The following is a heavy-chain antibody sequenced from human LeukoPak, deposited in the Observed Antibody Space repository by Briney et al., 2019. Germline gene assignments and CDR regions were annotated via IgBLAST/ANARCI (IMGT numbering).Heavy chain of an antibody. V-gene: IGHV4-59*12. D-gene: IGHD4-17*01. Sequence: SETLSLTCTVSGGSISSYYWSWIRQPPGKGLEWIGYIYYSGSTNYNPSLKSRVTISVDTSKNQFSLKLSSVTAADTAVYYRARDSAVTSYWGQGTLVTVSS. CDR3: ARDSAVTSY. J-gene: IGHJ4*02. CDR2: IYYSGST. CDR1: GGSISSYY.